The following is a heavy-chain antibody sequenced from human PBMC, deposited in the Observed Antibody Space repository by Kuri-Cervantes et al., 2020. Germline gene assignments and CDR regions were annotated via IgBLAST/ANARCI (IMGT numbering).Heavy chain of an antibody. CDR2: ISSSGSTI. CDR3: ARDYVWGSYRLIDY. D-gene: IGHD3-16*02. J-gene: IGHJ4*02. V-gene: IGHV3-48*04. Sequence: GESLKISCAASGFTFSSYAMSWVRQAPGKGLEWVSYISSSGSTIYYADSVKGRFTISRDNAKNSLYLQMNSLRAEDTAVYYCARDYVWGSYRLIDYWGQGTLVTVSS. CDR1: GFTFSSYA.